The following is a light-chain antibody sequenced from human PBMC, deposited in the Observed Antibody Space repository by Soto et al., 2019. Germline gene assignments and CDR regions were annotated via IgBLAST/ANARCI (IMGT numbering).Light chain of an antibody. V-gene: IGKV3-15*01. CDR1: QSAGSN. CDR2: GAS. CDR3: QQYNDWPRT. J-gene: IGKJ1*01. Sequence: EIVMTQSPATLSVSPGERATLSCGASQSAGSNLAWYQYKPGQAPRLLIYGASTRATGIPVRFSGSGSGTEVTLTISSLQSEDFAVYYCQQYNDWPRTFGQGTKVEI.